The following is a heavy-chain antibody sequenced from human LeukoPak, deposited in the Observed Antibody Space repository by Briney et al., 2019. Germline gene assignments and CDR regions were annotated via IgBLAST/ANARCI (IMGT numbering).Heavy chain of an antibody. CDR2: IYSGGST. CDR3: ARELASGD. D-gene: IGHD6-13*01. Sequence: GGSLRLSCAASGFTVSSNYMSWVRQAPGKGLEWVSVIYSGGSTYYADYVKGRFTVSRDNAKNTLYLQMNSLRAEDTAVYYCARELASGDWGQGTLVTVSS. J-gene: IGHJ4*02. CDR1: GFTVSSNY. V-gene: IGHV3-66*01.